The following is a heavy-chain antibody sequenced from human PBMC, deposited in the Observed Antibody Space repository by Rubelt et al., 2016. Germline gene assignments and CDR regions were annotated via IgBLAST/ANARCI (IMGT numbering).Heavy chain of an antibody. V-gene: IGHV3-33*01. CDR3: ARGNYDRSGYLDY. Sequence: QVQLVESGGGVVQPGRSLRLSCATSGFTFRNYGMHWVRQAPGKGLEWVAVIWWDGSNKYYAASVKGRFTVSRDNSRKTGYRQMNSLRDEDTAVYYCARGNYDRSGYLDYWGQGTLVTVSS. CDR2: IWWDGSNK. J-gene: IGHJ4*02. D-gene: IGHD3-22*01. CDR1: GFTFRNYG.